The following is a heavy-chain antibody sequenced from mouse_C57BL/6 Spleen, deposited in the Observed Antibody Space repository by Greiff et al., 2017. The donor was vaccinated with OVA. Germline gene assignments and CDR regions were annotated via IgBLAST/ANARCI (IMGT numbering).Heavy chain of an antibody. CDR2: IYPRSGNT. J-gene: IGHJ4*01. Sequence: VKLQQSGAELARPGASVKLSCKASGYTFTSYGISWVKQRTGQGLEWIGEIYPRSGNTYYNEKFKGKATLTADKSSSTAYMELRSLTSEDSAVYFCARAPSGAMDYWGQGTSVTVSS. V-gene: IGHV1-81*01. CDR1: GYTFTSYG. CDR3: ARAPSGAMDY.